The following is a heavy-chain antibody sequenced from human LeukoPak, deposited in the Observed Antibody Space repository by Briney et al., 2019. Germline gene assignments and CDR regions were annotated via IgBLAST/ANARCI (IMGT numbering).Heavy chain of an antibody. V-gene: IGHV3-30*04. CDR2: ISYDGSRK. Sequence: GGSLRLSCAASGFTFSSYAMHWVRQAPGKGLEWVALISYDGSRKYFADSVKDRFTISRDNSKNTLYLQMDSLRAEDTAVYYCAAGREGAVTRILEYWGQGTLVTVSS. CDR3: AAGREGAVTRILEY. D-gene: IGHD4-17*01. J-gene: IGHJ4*02. CDR1: GFTFSSYA.